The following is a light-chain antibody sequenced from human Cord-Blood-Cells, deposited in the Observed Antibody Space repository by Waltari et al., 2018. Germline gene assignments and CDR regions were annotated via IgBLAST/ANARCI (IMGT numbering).Light chain of an antibody. CDR3: QSYDSSLSGPYYV. CDR1: SSNIGAGYD. Sequence: QSVLTQPPSVSGAPGQRVTISCTGSSSNIGAGYDVHWYQPLPGTAPKLLIYGNSNRPSGVPDRFSGSKSGTSASLAITGLQAEDEADYYCQSYDSSLSGPYYVFGTGTKVTVL. J-gene: IGLJ1*01. CDR2: GNS. V-gene: IGLV1-40*01.